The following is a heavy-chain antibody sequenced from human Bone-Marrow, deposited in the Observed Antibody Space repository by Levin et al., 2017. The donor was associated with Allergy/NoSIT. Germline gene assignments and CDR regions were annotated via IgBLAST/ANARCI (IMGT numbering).Heavy chain of an antibody. CDR2: IGTFSGNT. J-gene: IGHJ4*02. CDR1: GYSFTNYG. V-gene: IGHV1-18*01. Sequence: GESLKISCKASGYSFTNYGVGWVRQAPGQGLEWMGWIGTFSGNTHYDQKFQGRVTMTTDTSTSTAYMELRDLRSDDTAVYYCARYYDSSGYFYASDYWGQGTLVTVSS. D-gene: IGHD3-22*01. CDR3: ARYYDSSGYFYASDY.